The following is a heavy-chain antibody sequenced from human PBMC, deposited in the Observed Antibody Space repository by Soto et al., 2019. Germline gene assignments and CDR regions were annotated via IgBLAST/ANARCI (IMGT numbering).Heavy chain of an antibody. CDR3: ARDGVVPGASPDGYYYYYMDA. CDR1: GFTFSSYG. J-gene: IGHJ6*03. Sequence: VQLVESGGGVVQPGRSLRLSCAASGFTFSSYGMHWVRQAPGKGLEWVAVIWYDGSNKYYADSVKGRFTISRDNSKDTLYLQMNSLSGDATALYCCARDGVVPGASPDGYYYYYMDAWRKGTTLTVSS. V-gene: IGHV3-33*01. CDR2: IWYDGSNK. D-gene: IGHD2-2*01.